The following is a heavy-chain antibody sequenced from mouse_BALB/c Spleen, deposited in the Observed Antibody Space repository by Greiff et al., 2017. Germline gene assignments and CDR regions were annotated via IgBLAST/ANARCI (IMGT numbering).Heavy chain of an antibody. Sequence: QVQLQQSGPGLVAPSQSLSITCTVSGFSLTSYGVHWVRQPPGKGLEWLGVIWAGGSTNYNSALMSRLSISKDNSKSQVFLKMNSLQTDDTAMYYCARDYDHDGDWFAYWGQGTLVTVSA. D-gene: IGHD2-4*01. CDR2: IWAGGST. CDR3: ARDYDHDGDWFAY. V-gene: IGHV2-9*02. CDR1: GFSLTSYG. J-gene: IGHJ3*01.